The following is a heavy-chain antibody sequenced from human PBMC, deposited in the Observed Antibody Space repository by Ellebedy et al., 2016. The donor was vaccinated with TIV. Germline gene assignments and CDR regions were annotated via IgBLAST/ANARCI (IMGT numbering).Heavy chain of an antibody. CDR3: ATTPGYRDF. D-gene: IGHD2-15*01. CDR1: GVTFNSYS. J-gene: IGHJ4*02. V-gene: IGHV3-48*02. CDR2: ITSSSRTK. Sequence: PGGSLRLSCAASGVTFNSYSMNWVRQTPGQGLEWIAYITSSSRTKYYADSVKGRFTISRDNANNSLYLQMNSLRDEDSAVYYCATTPGYRDFWGQGTLVTVSS.